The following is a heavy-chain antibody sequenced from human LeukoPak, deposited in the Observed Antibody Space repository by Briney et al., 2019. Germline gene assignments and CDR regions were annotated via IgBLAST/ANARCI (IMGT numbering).Heavy chain of an antibody. D-gene: IGHD3-16*01. CDR3: ARSITLYYFDY. V-gene: IGHV4-59*01. CDR2: IYYSGST. J-gene: IGHJ4*02. Sequence: SETLSLTCTVSGGSISSCYWSWIRQPPGKGLEWIGYIYYSGSTSYNSSLKSRVTISVDTSTNQFSLRLSSVTAADTAVYYCARSITLYYFDYWGQGTLVTVSS. CDR1: GGSISSCY.